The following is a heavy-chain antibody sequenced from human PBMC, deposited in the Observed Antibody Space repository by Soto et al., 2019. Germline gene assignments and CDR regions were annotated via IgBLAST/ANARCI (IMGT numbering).Heavy chain of an antibody. J-gene: IGHJ4*02. CDR1: GYTFTNYG. CDR2: ISAYNGGT. D-gene: IGHD3-22*01. V-gene: IGHV1-18*01. Sequence: ASVKVSCKASGYTFTNYGITWVRQAPGQGPEWMGWISAYNGGTNYAQMFQGRVTMTTDTSTSTAFMELRSLRSDDTAVYYCARGGRFYYDSSGPTVGTAYFDYWGQGTLVTVSS. CDR3: ARGGRFYYDSSGPTVGTAYFDY.